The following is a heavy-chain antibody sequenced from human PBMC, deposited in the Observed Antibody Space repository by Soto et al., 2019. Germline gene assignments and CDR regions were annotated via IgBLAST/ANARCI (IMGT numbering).Heavy chain of an antibody. D-gene: IGHD5-18*01. CDR3: AKDRPRRNSGYVFDS. V-gene: IGHV3-23*01. J-gene: IGHJ4*02. CDR2: VIASGLNS. Sequence: EVQLLESGGKLVQPGGSLTLSCAASGFTFSTYAMAWVRQAPGKGLEWVSGVIASGLNSDYADPVQGRFYSSRDNSKNAVSLHMNRLSAEDTALYYFAKDRPRRNSGYVFDSWGQGTPVTVSS. CDR1: GFTFSTYA.